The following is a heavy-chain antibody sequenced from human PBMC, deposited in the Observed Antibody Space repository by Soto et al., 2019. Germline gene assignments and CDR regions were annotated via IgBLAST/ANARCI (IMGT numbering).Heavy chain of an antibody. D-gene: IGHD3-16*01. V-gene: IGHV3-64*01. Sequence: EVQLVESGGGLVQPGGSLRLSCAASGFTFSSYAMHWVRQAPGKGLEYVSAISSNGGSTYYANSVKGRFTISRDNSKNTVYLQMGGLRAEDMAVYFCAREGGGYYFDSWGQGTLVTVSS. CDR1: GFTFSSYA. CDR2: ISSNGGST. J-gene: IGHJ4*02. CDR3: AREGGGYYFDS.